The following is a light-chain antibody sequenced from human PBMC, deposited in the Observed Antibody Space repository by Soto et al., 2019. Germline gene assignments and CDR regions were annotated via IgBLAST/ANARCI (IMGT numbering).Light chain of an antibody. CDR3: QSYDSSLSGDV. Sequence: QSVLTQPPSVSGSPGQRVTISCTGSSSNIGAGYAVHWYQPLPGTALKLLIYGNSNRPAGVTDRFPGSKSGTSASLAITVLQAVDEADYYCQSYDSSLSGDVFGTGTQLTVL. CDR1: SSNIGAGYA. CDR2: GNS. J-gene: IGLJ1*01. V-gene: IGLV1-40*01.